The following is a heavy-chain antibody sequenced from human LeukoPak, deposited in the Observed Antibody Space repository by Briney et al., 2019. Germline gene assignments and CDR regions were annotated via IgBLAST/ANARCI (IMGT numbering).Heavy chain of an antibody. CDR1: GGSFSGYY. V-gene: IGHV4-34*01. CDR3: ARGRAGATGY. J-gene: IGHJ4*02. Sequence: SETLSLTCAVYGGSFSGYYWSWIRQPPGKGPEWIGEINHSGSTNYNPSLKSRVTISVDTSKNQFSLKLSSVTAADTAVYYCARGRAGATGYWGQGTLVTVSS. CDR2: INHSGST. D-gene: IGHD1-26*01.